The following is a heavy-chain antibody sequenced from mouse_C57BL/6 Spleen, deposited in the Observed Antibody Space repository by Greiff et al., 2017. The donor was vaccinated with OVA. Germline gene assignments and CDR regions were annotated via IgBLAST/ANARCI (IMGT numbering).Heavy chain of an antibody. CDR2: IYPRSGNT. CDR3: ALRRYAMDY. Sequence: VKLVESGAELARPGASVKLSCKASGYTFTSYGIIWVKQRTGQGLEWIGEIYPRSGNTYYNEKFKGKATLTADKSSSTAYMELRSLTSEDSAVYFCALRRYAMDYWGQGTSVTVSS. CDR1: GYTFTSYG. J-gene: IGHJ4*01. D-gene: IGHD2-12*01. V-gene: IGHV1-81*01.